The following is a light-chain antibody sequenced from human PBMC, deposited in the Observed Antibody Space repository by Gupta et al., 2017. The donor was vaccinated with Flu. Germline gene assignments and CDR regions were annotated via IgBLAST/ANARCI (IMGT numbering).Light chain of an antibody. CDR2: AAS. V-gene: IGKV1-27*01. Sequence: DNQLTQSPSSPSASDGDRVTNTSRAGQGINVYLAWYQQKPGKVPKLLIYAASTLQLGVPSRFSGSGSGTDFTLTISSLQPEDVATYYCQKYENAPWTFGQGTKVEIK. CDR1: QGINVY. J-gene: IGKJ1*01. CDR3: QKYENAPWT.